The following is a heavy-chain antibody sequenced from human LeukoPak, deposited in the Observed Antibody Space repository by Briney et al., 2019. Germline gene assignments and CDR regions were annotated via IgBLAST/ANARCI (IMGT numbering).Heavy chain of an antibody. CDR3: ARGGVVGAYELRGSAAFEI. D-gene: IGHD1-26*01. CDR2: FIPVFGAP. Sequence: ASVKVSCKASGATFRTSAVSWVRQAPGQGLEWLGSFIPVFGAPDYEQKFQGRVTISTEESTTTAYMDLSSLTSEDTAVYYCARGGVVGAYELRGSAAFEIWGQGTVVTVSS. J-gene: IGHJ3*02. CDR1: GATFRTSA. V-gene: IGHV1-69*05.